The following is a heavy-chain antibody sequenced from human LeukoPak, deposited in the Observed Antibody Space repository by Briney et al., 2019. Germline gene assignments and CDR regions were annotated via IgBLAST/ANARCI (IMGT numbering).Heavy chain of an antibody. J-gene: IGHJ6*02. CDR2: INPNSGGT. D-gene: IGHD3-10*01. Sequence: GASVKVSCKASGYTFTGYYMHWVRQAPGQGLEWMGWINPNSGGTNYAQKFQGRVTMTRGTSISTAYMELSRLRSDDTAVYYCARDLFRGSTNYGMDVWGQGTTVTVSS. CDR1: GYTFTGYY. V-gene: IGHV1-2*02. CDR3: ARDLFRGSTNYGMDV.